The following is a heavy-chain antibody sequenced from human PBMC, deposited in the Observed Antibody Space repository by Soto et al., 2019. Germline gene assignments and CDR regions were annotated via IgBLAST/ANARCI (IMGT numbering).Heavy chain of an antibody. CDR3: TPGLVNDDNH. D-gene: IGHD3-9*01. CDR2: IRRKANNYAT. V-gene: IGHV3-73*01. CDR1: GFTFSGSV. Sequence: EVQLVESGGGLVQPGGSLKLSCAASGFTFSGSVMHWVRQASGKGLEWVGRIRRKANNYATEYGASVKGRFTISRDDSKNTAYLHMNSLKTEDPAVDYCTPGLVNDDNHRGQGTLVTVSS. J-gene: IGHJ4*02.